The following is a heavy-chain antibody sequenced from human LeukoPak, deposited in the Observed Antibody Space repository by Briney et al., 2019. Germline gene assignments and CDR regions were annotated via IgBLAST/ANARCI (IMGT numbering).Heavy chain of an antibody. V-gene: IGHV4-61*02. D-gene: IGHD4-23*01. J-gene: IGHJ3*02. CDR1: GGSISSDSQY. CDR2: IFSSGST. Sequence: SETLSLTCTVSGGSISSDSQYWSWIRQPAGKGLEWIGRIFSSGSTNYNPSLKSRVTISVDTSKNQFSLKLTSVTAADTAVYYCARRAYGGKAALDIWGQGTMVTVSS. CDR3: ARRAYGGKAALDI.